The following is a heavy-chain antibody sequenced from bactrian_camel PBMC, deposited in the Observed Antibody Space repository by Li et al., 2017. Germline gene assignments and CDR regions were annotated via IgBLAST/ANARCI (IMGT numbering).Heavy chain of an antibody. J-gene: IGHJ4*01. D-gene: IGHD4*01. V-gene: IGHV3S1*01. Sequence: VQLVESGGGSVQAGGSLSLSCAVSGPAHLKNCMGWVRQAPGKEREGVAAISTGTGRADYPDSVKGRFTISKDDAKDAVYLQMNGLTPDDTAMYYCARRRMFSTDCNSDYPRHFDFWGQGTQVTVS. CDR3: ARRRMFSTDCNSDYPRHFDF. CDR2: ISTGTGRA. CDR1: GPAHLKNC.